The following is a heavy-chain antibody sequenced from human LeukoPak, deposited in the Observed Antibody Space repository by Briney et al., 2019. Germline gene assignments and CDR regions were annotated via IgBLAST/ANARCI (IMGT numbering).Heavy chain of an antibody. CDR3: ARDFNGRFGELAWFDP. CDR1: GGSISSGDYY. J-gene: IGHJ5*02. D-gene: IGHD3-10*01. Sequence: SETLSLTCTVSGGSISSGDYYWSWIRQPPGKGLEWIGYIYYSGSTYYNPSLKSRVTISVDTSKNQFSLKLSSVTAADTAVYYCARDFNGRFGELAWFDPWGQGTLVTVSS. CDR2: IYYSGST. V-gene: IGHV4-61*08.